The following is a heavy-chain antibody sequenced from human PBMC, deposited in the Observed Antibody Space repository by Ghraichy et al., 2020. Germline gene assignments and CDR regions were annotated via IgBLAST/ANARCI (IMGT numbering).Heavy chain of an antibody. CDR2: LRVSVGST. D-gene: IGHD3-22*01. CDR1: GFAFSSYA. V-gene: IGHV3-23*01. J-gene: IGHJ4*02. CDR3: ATSRDGGGYYYVGAFDY. Sequence: GGSLRLSCAASGFAFSSYAMSWVRQAPGEGLEWVSALRVSVGSTFYSDSVKGRFTISRDNSKNTLYLQMNSLRAEDTAVYYCATSRDGGGYYYVGAFDYWVEGILVTVSS.